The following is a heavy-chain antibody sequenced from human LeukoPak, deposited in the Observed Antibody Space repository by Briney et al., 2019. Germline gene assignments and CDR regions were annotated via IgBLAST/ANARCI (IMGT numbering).Heavy chain of an antibody. CDR3: ASRRDSGSFGADY. V-gene: IGHV1-2*06. D-gene: IGHD1-26*01. J-gene: IGHJ4*02. Sequence: GASVKVSCRASGRTFTGHYIHWVRQAPGQGLGWMGRIDPNSGDTNYPQKFQGRVTITRDTPISTAYMELSRLTSDDTAVYYCASRRDSGSFGADYWGQGTLVTVSS. CDR2: IDPNSGDT. CDR1: GRTFTGHY.